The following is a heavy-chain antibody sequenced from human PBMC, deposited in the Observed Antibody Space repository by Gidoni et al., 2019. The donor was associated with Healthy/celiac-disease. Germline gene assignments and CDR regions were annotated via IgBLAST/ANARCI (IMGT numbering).Heavy chain of an antibody. CDR1: GGSISSSSYY. Sequence: QLQLQESGPGLVKPSETLSLTCTVSGGSISSSSYYWGWIRQPPGKGLEWIGSIYYSGSTYYNPSLKSRVTISVDTSKNQFSLKLSSVTAADTAVYYCARRGNSYDYVWGSYHYTPNAFDIWGQGTMVTVSS. D-gene: IGHD3-16*02. V-gene: IGHV4-39*01. CDR3: ARRGNSYDYVWGSYHYTPNAFDI. J-gene: IGHJ3*02. CDR2: IYYSGST.